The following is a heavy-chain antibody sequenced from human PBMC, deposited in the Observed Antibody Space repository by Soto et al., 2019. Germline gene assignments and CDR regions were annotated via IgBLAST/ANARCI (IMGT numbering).Heavy chain of an antibody. CDR3: ARVLKSIGWDNDVFDI. V-gene: IGHV3-74*01. Sequence: PGGSLRLSCAVSGFTFSSHWMHWVRQAPGKGLVWVSRINSDGSGTNYADSVKGRFTISRDNAKSTLYLQMNSLRADDTAVYYCARVLKSIGWDNDVFDIWGQGTMVTVSS. CDR1: GFTFSSHW. CDR2: INSDGSGT. J-gene: IGHJ3*02. D-gene: IGHD6-19*01.